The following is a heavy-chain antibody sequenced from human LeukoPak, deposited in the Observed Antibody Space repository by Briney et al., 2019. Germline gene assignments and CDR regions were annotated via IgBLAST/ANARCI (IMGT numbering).Heavy chain of an antibody. Sequence: GGSLRLSCAASGFTFSSYAMSWVRQAPGKGLEWVSAISGSGGSTYYADSVKGRFTISRDNSKNTLYLQMNSLRAEDTAVYYCARARTYDSSGPYYYYYAMDVWGQGTTVTVSS. CDR3: ARARTYDSSGPYYYYYAMDV. D-gene: IGHD3-22*01. CDR1: GFTFSSYA. CDR2: ISGSGGST. J-gene: IGHJ6*02. V-gene: IGHV3-23*01.